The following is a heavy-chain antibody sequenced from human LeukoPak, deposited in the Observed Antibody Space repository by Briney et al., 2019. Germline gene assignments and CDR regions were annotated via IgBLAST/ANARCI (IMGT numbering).Heavy chain of an antibody. V-gene: IGHV3-20*04. CDR3: ARGFAAARPVY. D-gene: IGHD6-6*01. J-gene: IGHJ4*02. CDR1: GFTFDDYG. CDR2: INWSGGST. Sequence: GGSLRLSCAASGFTFDDYGMSWVRQAPGKGLEWVSGINWSGGSTGYADSVKGRFTISRDNAKNSLYLQMNSLRAEDTALYYCARGFAAARPVYWGQGTLVTVSS.